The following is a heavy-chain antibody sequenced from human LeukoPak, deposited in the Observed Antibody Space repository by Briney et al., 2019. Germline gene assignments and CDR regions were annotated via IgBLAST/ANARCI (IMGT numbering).Heavy chain of an antibody. Sequence: QPGGSLRLSCAASGFTFSSYAMSWVRQAPGKGLEWVSAISGSGGSTYYADSVKGRFTISRHNSKNTLYLQMNSLRAEDTAVYYCASAYYDFWSGSGHRWYYYYGMDVWGQGTTVTVSS. V-gene: IGHV3-23*01. CDR3: ASAYYDFWSGSGHRWYYYYGMDV. CDR1: GFTFSSYA. J-gene: IGHJ6*02. CDR2: ISGSGGST. D-gene: IGHD3-3*01.